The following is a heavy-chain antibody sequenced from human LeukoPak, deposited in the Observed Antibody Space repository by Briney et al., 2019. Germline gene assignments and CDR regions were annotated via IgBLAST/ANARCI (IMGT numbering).Heavy chain of an antibody. V-gene: IGHV4-59*13. J-gene: IGHJ5*02. D-gene: IGHD2/OR15-2a*01. CDR2: MYYSGST. CDR3: ARNIGWFDP. Sequence: KPSETLSLTCTVSGGSISSYYWSWIRQPPGKGLEWIGYMYYSGSTYYNPSLKSRVTISLDTSKNKFSLKLSSVTAADTAVYYCARNIGWFDPWGQGTLVTVSS. CDR1: GGSISSYY.